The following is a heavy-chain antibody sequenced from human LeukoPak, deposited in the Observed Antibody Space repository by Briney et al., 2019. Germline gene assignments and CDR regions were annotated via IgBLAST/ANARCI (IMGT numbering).Heavy chain of an antibody. CDR1: GYSISTGYY. J-gene: IGHJ5*02. D-gene: IGHD4-17*01. CDR3: ARPYWATVTNNWFDP. V-gene: IGHV4-38-2*02. Sequence: SETLSLTCTVSGYSISTGYYWDSIRQPPGKGLEWIGTFYHGGSTYYNPSLKSRVTISVDTSKNQFSLNLTSVTAADTAVYYCARPYWATVTNNWFDPWGQGTLVTVSS. CDR2: FYHGGST.